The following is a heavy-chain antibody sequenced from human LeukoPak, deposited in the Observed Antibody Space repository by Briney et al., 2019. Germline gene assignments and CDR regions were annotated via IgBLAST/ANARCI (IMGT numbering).Heavy chain of an antibody. J-gene: IGHJ6*03. CDR1: GGTFSSYA. Sequence: SVKVSCKASGGTFSSYAISWVRQAPGQRLEWMGGIIPIFGTANYAQKFQGRVTITTDESTSTAYMELSSLRSEDTAVYYCARGGDSSSVYYYYMDVWGKGTTVTVSS. V-gene: IGHV1-69*05. CDR2: IIPIFGTA. CDR3: ARGGDSSSVYYYYMDV. D-gene: IGHD2-21*02.